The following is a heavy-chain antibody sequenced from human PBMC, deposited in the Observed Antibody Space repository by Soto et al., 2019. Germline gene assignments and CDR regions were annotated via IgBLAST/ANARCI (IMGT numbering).Heavy chain of an antibody. D-gene: IGHD3-16*01. J-gene: IGHJ6*02. Sequence: QVQLVQSGDEVKKPGASVKVSCKASGYIFVNYGIAWVRQAPGQGLEWMGWISPYTGNTHSATKVQGRLTMTADTSTSTAYMDLGSLTSDDTAVYYCVMVDNYVTPTPQDVWGQGTTVTVS. CDR1: GYIFVNYG. V-gene: IGHV1-18*01. CDR3: VMVDNYVTPTPQDV. CDR2: ISPYTGNT.